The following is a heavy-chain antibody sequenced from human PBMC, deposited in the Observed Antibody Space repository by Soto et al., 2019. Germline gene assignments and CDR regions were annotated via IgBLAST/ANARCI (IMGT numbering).Heavy chain of an antibody. D-gene: IGHD3-10*01. J-gene: IGHJ6*02. V-gene: IGHV4-30-2*01. Sequence: SETLSLTCTVSGGSISSGDYSWSWIRQPPGKGLEWIGYMYGAGLTYYNPSLKSCVTISVDKSKNQSSPNLSSVTAADTALYYCARAPAGPSPRWDVWGQGTTVTVSS. CDR2: MYGAGLT. CDR1: GGSISSGDYS. CDR3: ARAPAGPSPRWDV.